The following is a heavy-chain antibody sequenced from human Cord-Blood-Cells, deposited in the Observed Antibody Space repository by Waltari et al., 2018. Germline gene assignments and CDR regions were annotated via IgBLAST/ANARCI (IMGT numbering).Heavy chain of an antibody. D-gene: IGHD7-27*01. CDR3: ASTPGDLGY. J-gene: IGHJ4*02. V-gene: IGHV3-21*01. Sequence: EVQLVESGGGLVKPGGSLRRSCAASGFTFSSYSLNWVRQAPGKGLEWVLSISSSSSYIYYAVAVKGRFTISRDNAKNSLYLQMNSLRAEDTAVYYCASTPGDLGYWGQGTLVTVSS. CDR1: GFTFSSYS. CDR2: ISSSSSYI.